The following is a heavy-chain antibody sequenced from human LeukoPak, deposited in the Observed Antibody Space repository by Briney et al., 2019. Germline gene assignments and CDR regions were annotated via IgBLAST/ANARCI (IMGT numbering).Heavy chain of an antibody. CDR3: ASELVVPAAIGSSSWYPFDY. D-gene: IGHD2-2*01. J-gene: IGHJ4*02. CDR1: GGSISSGGYS. V-gene: IGHV4-30-2*01. CDR2: IYHSGST. Sequence: PSQTLSLTCAVSGGSISSGGYSWSWIRQPPGKGLEWIGYIYHSGSTYYNPSLKSRVTISVDRSKNQFSLKLSSVTAADTAVYYCASELVVPAAIGSSSWYPFDYWGQGTLVTVSS.